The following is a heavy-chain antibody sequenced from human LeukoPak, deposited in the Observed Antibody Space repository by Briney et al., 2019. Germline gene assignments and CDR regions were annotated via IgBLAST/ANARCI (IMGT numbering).Heavy chain of an antibody. V-gene: IGHV3-53*05. J-gene: IGHJ4*02. Sequence: PGGSLRLSCAASGFTVNSNYMNWVRQAPGKGLEWVSVLYSDGRTYYADSVKGRFTLSCDNSKNTSYLQMNSLSPEDTAVYYCARDPTAVNNLPSYYFDYWGQGTLVTVSS. CDR1: GFTVNSNY. CDR2: LYSDGRT. D-gene: IGHD6-19*01. CDR3: ARDPTAVNNLPSYYFDY.